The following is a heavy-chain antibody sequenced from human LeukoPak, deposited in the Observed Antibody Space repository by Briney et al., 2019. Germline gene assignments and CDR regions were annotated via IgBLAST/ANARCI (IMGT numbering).Heavy chain of an antibody. CDR2: ISGSGGST. CDR1: GITFSSYP. V-gene: IGHV3-23*01. D-gene: IGHD6-19*01. CDR3: ARALAVAGTGGFDP. J-gene: IGHJ5*02. Sequence: GGSLRLSCAASGITFSSYPMTWVRQAPGKGLEWVSTISGSGGSTYYADSVKGRFTISRDNAKNTLYLQMNSLRAEDTAVYYCARALAVAGTGGFDPWGQGTLVTVSS.